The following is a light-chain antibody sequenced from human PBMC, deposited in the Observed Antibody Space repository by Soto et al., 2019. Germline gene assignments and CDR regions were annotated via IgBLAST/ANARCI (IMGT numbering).Light chain of an antibody. V-gene: IGKV1-27*01. Sequence: DIQMTQSPSSLSASVGDSVTITCRASQDISNYLAWFQQRPGKPPKLLIYAASTLESGVPSRFSGGRSGTDFTLSISSLQLEDVATFYCQKYDSLPFTFGPGTKVDIK. CDR1: QDISNY. CDR3: QKYDSLPFT. CDR2: AAS. J-gene: IGKJ3*01.